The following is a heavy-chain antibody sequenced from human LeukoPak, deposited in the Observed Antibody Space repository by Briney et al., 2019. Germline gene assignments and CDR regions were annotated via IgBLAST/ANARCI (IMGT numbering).Heavy chain of an antibody. CDR2: ISYDGSNK. V-gene: IGHV3-30*03. D-gene: IGHD5-18*01. J-gene: IGHJ4*02. CDR3: ARDAKGYSYGFDY. Sequence: PGGSLRLSCAASGFTFSSYGMHWVRQVPGKGLEWVAVISYDGSNKYYADSVKGRFTISRDNSKNTLYLQMNSLRAEDTAVYYCARDAKGYSYGFDYWGQGTLVTVSS. CDR1: GFTFSSYG.